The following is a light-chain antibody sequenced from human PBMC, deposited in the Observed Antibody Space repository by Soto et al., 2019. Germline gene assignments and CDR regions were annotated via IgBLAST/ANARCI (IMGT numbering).Light chain of an antibody. CDR1: SSDVGGYKF. Sequence: QSALTQPASVSGSAGQSITRSCTGTSSDVGGYKFVSWYQQHPGKVPKLLIYEVTNRPSGVSNRFSGSKSGNTASLTISGLQAEDEADYYCSSYAGSSPLYVFGTGTKVTV. CDR3: SSYAGSSPLYV. V-gene: IGLV2-14*01. CDR2: EVT. J-gene: IGLJ1*01.